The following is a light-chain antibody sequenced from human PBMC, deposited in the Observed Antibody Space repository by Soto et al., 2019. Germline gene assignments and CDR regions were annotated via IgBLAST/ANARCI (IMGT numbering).Light chain of an antibody. Sequence: ERVITQSPATLSVSPGEKATLSCRASQSVSSNVAWDQQKPGQAPRLLIYGASTRATGIPDRFSGSGSGTDFTLTISRLEPEDFAVYYCQQYGSSPRTFGQGTKVDIK. CDR3: QQYGSSPRT. J-gene: IGKJ1*01. CDR1: QSVSSN. CDR2: GAS. V-gene: IGKV3-20*01.